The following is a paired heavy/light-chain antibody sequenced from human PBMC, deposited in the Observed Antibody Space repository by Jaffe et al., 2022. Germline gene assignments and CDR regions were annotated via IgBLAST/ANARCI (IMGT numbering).Heavy chain of an antibody. CDR2: IFRSGNT. Sequence: QVQLQESGPGLVKPSETLSLTCAVSGYSLSSGNNWGWIRQPPGKGLEWIANIFRSGNTYYNSSLKSRLTISLDTSKNQFSLKLHSVTAADTAVYYCAGYCSGDNCYSSVYFDYWGQGTLVTVSS. CDR3: AGYCSGDNCYSSVYFDY. V-gene: IGHV4-38-2*01. D-gene: IGHD2-15*01. CDR1: GYSLSSGNN. J-gene: IGHJ4*02.
Light chain of an antibody. CDR1: QSISSY. V-gene: IGKV3-11*01. CDR3: QHRSKWPPYT. J-gene: IGKJ2*01. CDR2: DAS. Sequence: EIVLTQSPGTLSLSPGERATLSCRASQSISSYLAWYQQKPGQAPRLLIYDASKRATGIPARFSGSGSGTDFTLTISSLEPEDYAVYYCQHRSKWPPYTFGQGTKLEIK.